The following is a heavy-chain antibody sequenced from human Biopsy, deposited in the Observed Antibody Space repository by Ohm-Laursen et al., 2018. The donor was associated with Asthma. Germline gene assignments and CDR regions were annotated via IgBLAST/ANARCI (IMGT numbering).Heavy chain of an antibody. CDR3: AKGEWELLEANFDY. CDR1: GFTFSSYA. Sequence: SLRLSCTASGFTFSSYAMSWVRQAPGKGLEWVSAISGSGGSTYYADSVKGRFTISRDNAKNSLYLQMNSLRAEDTALYYCAKGEWELLEANFDYWGQGTLVTVSS. J-gene: IGHJ4*02. D-gene: IGHD1-26*01. CDR2: ISGSGGST. V-gene: IGHV3-23*01.